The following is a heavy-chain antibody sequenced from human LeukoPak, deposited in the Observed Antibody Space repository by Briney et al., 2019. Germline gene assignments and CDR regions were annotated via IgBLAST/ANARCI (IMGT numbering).Heavy chain of an antibody. J-gene: IGHJ4*02. CDR3: ARDPDYGDPGPFFDY. D-gene: IGHD2-21*02. CDR1: GFTFGTYW. V-gene: IGHV3-7*03. CDR2: INPDGSGT. Sequence: GGSLRLSCATSGFTFGTYWMTWVRQAPGPGLEWVANINPDGSGTFYVGSVKGRFTISRDNAKNSLYLHMNSLRAEDTAIYYCARDPDYGDPGPFFDYWGQGVLVTVSS.